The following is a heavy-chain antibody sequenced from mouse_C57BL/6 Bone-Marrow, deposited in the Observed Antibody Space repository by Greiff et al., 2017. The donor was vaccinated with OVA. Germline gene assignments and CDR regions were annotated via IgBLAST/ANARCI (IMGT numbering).Heavy chain of an antibody. CDR2: IYPGNSDT. CDR1: GYTFTSYW. J-gene: IGHJ2*01. Sequence: VQLKQSGTVLARPGASVKMSCKTSGYTFTSYWMHWVKQRPGQGLEWIGAIYPGNSDTSYNQKFKGKAKLTAVTSASTAYMELSSLTNEDSAVYYCTGYYHGSSYDYFDYWGQGTTLTVSS. CDR3: TGYYHGSSYDYFDY. D-gene: IGHD1-1*01. V-gene: IGHV1-5*01.